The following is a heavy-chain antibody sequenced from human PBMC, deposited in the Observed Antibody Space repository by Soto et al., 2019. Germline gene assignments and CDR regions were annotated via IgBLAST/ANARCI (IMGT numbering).Heavy chain of an antibody. CDR2: IWTDSSRR. CDR3: APIAAAGKDY. V-gene: IGHV3-9*01. D-gene: IGHD6-13*01. J-gene: IGHJ4*02. Sequence: SLRLSCAASGFNFADFVMHWVRQAPGKGLEYVSGIWTDSSRRAYADSVKGRFTISRDNAKNSLYLQMNSLRAEDTAVYYCAPIAAAGKDYWGQGTLVTVSS. CDR1: GFNFADFV.